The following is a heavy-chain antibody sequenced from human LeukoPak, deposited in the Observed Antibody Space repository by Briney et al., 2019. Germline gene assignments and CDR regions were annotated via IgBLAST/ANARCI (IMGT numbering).Heavy chain of an antibody. V-gene: IGHV4-59*08. D-gene: IGHD3-9*01. Sequence: SKTLSLTCTVSGGSISSYYWSWIRQPPGKGLEWIGYIYYSGSTNYNPSLKSRVTISVDTSKNQFSLKLSSVTAADTAVYYCARQSRGYFDWSTIFDYWGQGTLVTVSS. CDR3: ARQSRGYFDWSTIFDY. CDR2: IYYSGST. J-gene: IGHJ4*02. CDR1: GGSISSYY.